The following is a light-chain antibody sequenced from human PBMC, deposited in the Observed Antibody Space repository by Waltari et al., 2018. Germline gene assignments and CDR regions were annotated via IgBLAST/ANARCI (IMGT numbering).Light chain of an antibody. CDR2: DNT. CDR3: QSYDSSLSASV. Sequence: QSVLTQPPSVSGAPGQTVTISCTGSSSNIGAGYDVHWYQQLPRTAPKRVIFDNTNRPSGVPDRFSGSKSGTSASLAITGLQTDDEADYYCQSYDSSLSASVFGGGTKLTVL. J-gene: IGLJ3*02. CDR1: SSNIGAGYD. V-gene: IGLV1-40*01.